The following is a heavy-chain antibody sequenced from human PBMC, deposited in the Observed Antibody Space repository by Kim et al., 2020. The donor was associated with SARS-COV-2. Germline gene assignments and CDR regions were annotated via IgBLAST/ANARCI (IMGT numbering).Heavy chain of an antibody. J-gene: IGHJ5*02. CDR2: ISSSSSYI. CDR3: ARIRSLTGPNWFDP. Sequence: GGSLRLSCAASGFTFSSYSMNWVRQAPGKGLEWVSSISSSSSYIYYADSVKGRFTISRDNAKNSLYLQMNSLRAEDTAVYYCARIRSLTGPNWFDPWGQGTLVTVSS. CDR1: GFTFSSYS. V-gene: IGHV3-21*01. D-gene: IGHD3-9*01.